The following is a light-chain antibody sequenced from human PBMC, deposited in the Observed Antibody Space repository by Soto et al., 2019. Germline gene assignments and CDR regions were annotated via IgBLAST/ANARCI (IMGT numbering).Light chain of an antibody. CDR3: QQSYITPWT. CDR2: AAS. Sequence: DIKMSQSPSSLSASVGDRVTITCRASQSITTFLNWYQQKPGKAPNLLIYAASSLQSGVPSRFSGSGSGTDFTLTIRSLQPEDFATYYCQQSYITPWTFGQGTKADI. J-gene: IGKJ1*01. CDR1: QSITTF. V-gene: IGKV1-39*01.